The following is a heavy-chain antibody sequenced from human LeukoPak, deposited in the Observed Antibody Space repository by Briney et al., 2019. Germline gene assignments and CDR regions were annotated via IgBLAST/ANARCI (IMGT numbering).Heavy chain of an antibody. J-gene: IGHJ6*03. D-gene: IGHD3-3*01. Sequence: ASVKVSCKASGYTFTSYGISWVRQAPGRGLEWMGWISAYNGNTNYAQKLQGRVTMTTDTSTSTAYMELRSQRSDDTAVYYCARYIRDYDFWSGYYMGSEDYYYYYMDVWGKGTTVTVSS. CDR1: GYTFTSYG. CDR2: ISAYNGNT. V-gene: IGHV1-18*01. CDR3: ARYIRDYDFWSGYYMGSEDYYYYYMDV.